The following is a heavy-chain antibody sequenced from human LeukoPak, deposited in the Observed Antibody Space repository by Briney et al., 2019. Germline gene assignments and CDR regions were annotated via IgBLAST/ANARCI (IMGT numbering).Heavy chain of an antibody. CDR3: ARDMRWLQSSYFDY. V-gene: IGHV1-69*05. J-gene: IGHJ4*02. D-gene: IGHD5-24*01. CDR2: IIPIFGTA. CDR1: GGTFSSYA. Sequence: SVKVSCKASGGTFSSYAISWVRQAPGQGLEWMGGIIPIFGTANYAQKFQGRVTITTDESTSTAYMELSSLRSEDTAVYYCARDMRWLQSSYFDYWGQGTLVTVSS.